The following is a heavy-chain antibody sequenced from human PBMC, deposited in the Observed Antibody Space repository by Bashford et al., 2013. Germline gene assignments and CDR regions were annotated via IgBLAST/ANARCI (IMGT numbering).Heavy chain of an antibody. V-gene: IGHV4-34*01. D-gene: IGHD6-13*01. CDR1: GGSFSGYY. J-gene: IGHJ2*01. CDR2: INHSGST. CDR3: VRKAGSSWYRNWYFDL. Sequence: TLSLTCAVYGGSFSGYYWSWIRQPPGKGLEWIGEINHSGSTNYNPSLKSRVTISVDTSKNQFSLKLSSVTAADTAVYYCVRKAGSSWYRNWYFDLWGRGTLVTVSS.